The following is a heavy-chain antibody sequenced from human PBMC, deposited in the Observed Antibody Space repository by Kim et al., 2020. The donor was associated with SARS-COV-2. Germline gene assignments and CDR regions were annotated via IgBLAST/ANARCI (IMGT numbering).Heavy chain of an antibody. J-gene: IGHJ6*02. D-gene: IGHD3-10*01. CDR3: ARPTYGSGSFPRYYYYGMDV. V-gene: IGHV3-74*01. Sequence: GGSLRLSCAASGFTFSSYWMHWVRQAPGKGLVWVSRINSDGSSTSYADSVKGRFTISRDNAKNTLYLQMNSLRAEDTAVYYCARPTYGSGSFPRYYYYGMDVWGQGTTVTSP. CDR1: GFTFSSYW. CDR2: INSDGSST.